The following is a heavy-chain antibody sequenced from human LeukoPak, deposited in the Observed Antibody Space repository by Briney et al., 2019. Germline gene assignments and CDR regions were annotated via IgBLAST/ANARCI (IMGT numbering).Heavy chain of an antibody. CDR3: ARSRGGYGSGSHYFDY. V-gene: IGHV3-23*01. CDR1: GFTFSSYA. J-gene: IGHJ4*02. D-gene: IGHD3-10*01. Sequence: GSLRLSCAASGFTFSSYAMSWVRQAPGKGLEWVSVISGSGGSTYYADSVKGRFTISRDNSKNTLYLQMNSLRAEDTAVYYCARSRGGYGSGSHYFDYWGQGTLVTVSS. CDR2: ISGSGGST.